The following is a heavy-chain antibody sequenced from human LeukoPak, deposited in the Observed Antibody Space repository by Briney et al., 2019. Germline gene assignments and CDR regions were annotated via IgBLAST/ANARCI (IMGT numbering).Heavy chain of an antibody. V-gene: IGHV4-34*01. D-gene: IGHD1-26*01. CDR3: ARRRRIVGATPGAFDI. CDR2: INHSGST. Sequence: KPSETPSLPCAVSGGSFSGYYRSWVRPPPREGLGWVGEINHSGSTNYNPSLKSRVTISVDTSKNQFSLKLSSVTAADTAVYYCARRRRIVGATPGAFDIWGQGTMVTVSS. J-gene: IGHJ3*02. CDR1: GGSFSGYY.